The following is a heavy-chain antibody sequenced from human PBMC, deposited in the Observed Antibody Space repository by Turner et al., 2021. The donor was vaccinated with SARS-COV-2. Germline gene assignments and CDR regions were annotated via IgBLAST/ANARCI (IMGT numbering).Heavy chain of an antibody. CDR2: IYYSGST. Sequence: QLQLQESGPGLVKPSATLSLTCTVSGGSISSSSYYWGWIRQPPGKGLEWIGSIYYSGSTYYNPSLKSRVTISVDTSKNQFSLKLSSVTAADTAVYYCASQEALVPSYYYYYYGMDVWGQGTTVTVSS. V-gene: IGHV4-39*01. J-gene: IGHJ6*02. CDR3: ASQEALVPSYYYYYYGMDV. D-gene: IGHD3-10*01. CDR1: GGSISSSSYY.